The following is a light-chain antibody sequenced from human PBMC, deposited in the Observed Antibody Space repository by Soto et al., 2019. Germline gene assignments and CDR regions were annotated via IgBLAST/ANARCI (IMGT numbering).Light chain of an antibody. J-gene: IGKJ4*01. CDR2: DAS. Sequence: EIVMTQSPATLSLSPGERATLSCWASQSVSAYLAWYQQKPGQAPRLLIYDASNRATGIPARFSGSGSGTDFTLTISSIEPEDSAVYYCQQRANWHLTFGGGTKVDIK. V-gene: IGKV3-11*01. CDR1: QSVSAY. CDR3: QQRANWHLT.